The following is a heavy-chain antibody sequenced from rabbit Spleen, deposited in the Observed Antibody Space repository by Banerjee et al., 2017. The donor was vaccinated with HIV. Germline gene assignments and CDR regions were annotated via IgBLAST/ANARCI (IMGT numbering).Heavy chain of an antibody. Sequence: QQQLVESGGGLVQPGGSLKLSCKASGFDFSNFGVSWVRQAPGKGLEWIAYVLLEHGSTDYASWAKGRFTISSTSSTTVTLQMTSLTAADTATYFCARYSSGAHALWGPGTLVTVS. CDR2: VLLEHGST. V-gene: IGHV1S47*01. D-gene: IGHD4-1*01. J-gene: IGHJ4*01. CDR3: ARYSSGAHAL. CDR1: GFDFSNFG.